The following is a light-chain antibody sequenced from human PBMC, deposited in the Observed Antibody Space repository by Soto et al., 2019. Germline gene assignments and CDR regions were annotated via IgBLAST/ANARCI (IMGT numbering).Light chain of an antibody. J-gene: IGKJ5*01. V-gene: IGKV3-20*01. CDR2: GAS. CDR1: QSVSSNY. CDR3: QQYGSSPPIT. Sequence: EIVLTQSPGTLSLSPGERATLSCRASQSVSSNYFAWYQQKPGQAPRFLIYGASSRATGLPDRFSGSGSGTDFTLTISGLEPADFAVYYCQQYGSSPPITFGQGTRLEI.